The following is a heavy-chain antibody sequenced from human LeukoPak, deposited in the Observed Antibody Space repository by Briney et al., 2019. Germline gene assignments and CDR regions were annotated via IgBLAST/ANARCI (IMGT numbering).Heavy chain of an antibody. CDR1: GGSFSGYY. Sequence: SETLSLTCAVYGGSFSGYYWSWIRQPPGKGLEWIGEINHRGSTNYNPSLKSRVTISVDTSKNQFSLKLSSVTAADTAVYYCARAGDSSGYSDYWGQGALVTASS. D-gene: IGHD3-22*01. CDR2: INHRGST. V-gene: IGHV4-34*01. CDR3: ARAGDSSGYSDY. J-gene: IGHJ4*02.